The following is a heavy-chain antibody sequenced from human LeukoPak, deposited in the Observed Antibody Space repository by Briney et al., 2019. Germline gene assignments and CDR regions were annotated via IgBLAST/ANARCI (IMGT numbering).Heavy chain of an antibody. J-gene: IGHJ4*02. D-gene: IGHD3-3*01. CDR2: ISWNSGSI. V-gene: IGHV3-9*01. CDR1: GFTFYDYA. Sequence: GGSLRLSCAASGFTFYDYAMHWVRQAPGKGLEWVSGISWNSGSIGYADSVKGRFTISRDNAKNSLYLQMNSLRAEDTALYYCAKDSGGLTIFGVVRGGYFDYWGQGTLVTVSS. CDR3: AKDSGGLTIFGVVRGGYFDY.